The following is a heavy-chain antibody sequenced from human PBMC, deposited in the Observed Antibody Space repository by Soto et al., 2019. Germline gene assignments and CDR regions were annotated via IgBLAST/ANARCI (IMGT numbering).Heavy chain of an antibody. CDR1: GYSFHTYA. CDR2: ISGYNGNT. V-gene: IGHV1-18*01. J-gene: IGHJ6*02. Sequence: ASVKVSCKASGYSFHTYAISWVRQAPEQGLEWVGWISGYNGNTNYAQKFQGRVTLTRDTSTKAAFMELRSLTGDDTAVYYCAREYGMDVWGQGTTVTVSS. CDR3: AREYGMDV.